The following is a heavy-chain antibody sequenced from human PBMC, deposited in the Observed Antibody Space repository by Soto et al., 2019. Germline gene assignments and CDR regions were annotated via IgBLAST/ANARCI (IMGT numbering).Heavy chain of an antibody. CDR1: GDSVSSNSAA. J-gene: IGHJ4*02. CDR3: SRHPTVTEYYFDY. CDR2: TYYRSKWYN. V-gene: IGHV6-1*01. Sequence: SQTLSLTCAISGDSVSSNSAAWSWIRQSPSRGLEWLGRTYYRSKWYNDYAVSVKSRITINPDTSKNQFSLQLHSVTAADTAVYYCSRHPTVTEYYFDYWGQGTLVTVSS. D-gene: IGHD4-17*01.